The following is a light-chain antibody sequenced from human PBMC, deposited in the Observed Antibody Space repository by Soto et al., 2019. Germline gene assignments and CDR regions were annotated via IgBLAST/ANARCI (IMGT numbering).Light chain of an antibody. V-gene: IGKV3D-15*01. J-gene: IGKJ5*01. CDR3: QQYNNWPPIT. Sequence: EIVMTQSPATLSVSPGARATLSCRASQSVSSNLAWYQQKPGQAPRLLIYVASTSATGIPARFSGSGSGTEFTLTISSLQSEDVAVYYCQQYNNWPPITFGQGTRLEIK. CDR2: VAS. CDR1: QSVSSN.